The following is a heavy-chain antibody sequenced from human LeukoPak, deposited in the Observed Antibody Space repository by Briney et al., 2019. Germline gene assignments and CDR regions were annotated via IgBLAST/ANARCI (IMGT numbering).Heavy chain of an antibody. CDR2: ISGSGGST. CDR1: GFTFSSYY. CDR3: ARDHCRIWARDSSGYYSYDY. Sequence: GGSLRLSWAASGFTFSSYYIHWVRQAPGKGLEWVSAISGSGGSTYYADSVKGRFTISRDNAKNSLYLQMNSLRAEDTAVYFCARDHCRIWARDSSGYYSYDYWGQGTLVTVSS. V-gene: IGHV3-21*01. J-gene: IGHJ4*02. D-gene: IGHD3-22*01.